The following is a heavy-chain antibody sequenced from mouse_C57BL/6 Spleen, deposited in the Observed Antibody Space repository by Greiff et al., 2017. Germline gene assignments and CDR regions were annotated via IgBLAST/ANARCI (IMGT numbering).Heavy chain of an antibody. CDR2: IYPSDSET. D-gene: IGHD6-1*01. CDR1: GYTFTSYW. J-gene: IGHJ2*01. CDR3: ARRGAVDYFDY. V-gene: IGHV1-61*01. Sequence: QVQLQQPGAELVRPGSSVKLSCKASGYTFTSYWMDWVKQRPGQGLEWIGNIYPSDSETHYNQKFKDKATLTVDKSSSTAYMQLSSLTSEDSAVYYCARRGAVDYFDYWGQGTTLTVSS.